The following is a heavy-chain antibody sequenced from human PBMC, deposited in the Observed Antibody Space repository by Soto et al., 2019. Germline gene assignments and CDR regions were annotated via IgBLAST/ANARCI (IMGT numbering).Heavy chain of an antibody. D-gene: IGHD2-21*02. Sequence: GGSLRLSCAASGFTFSGSAMHWVRQASGKGLEWVGRIRSKANSYATAYAASVKGRFTISRDDSKNTAYLQMNSLKTEDPAVYYCTRVVTAYRDSGMDVWGQGTTVTVSS. V-gene: IGHV3-73*01. CDR1: GFTFSGSA. CDR2: IRSKANSYAT. J-gene: IGHJ6*02. CDR3: TRVVTAYRDSGMDV.